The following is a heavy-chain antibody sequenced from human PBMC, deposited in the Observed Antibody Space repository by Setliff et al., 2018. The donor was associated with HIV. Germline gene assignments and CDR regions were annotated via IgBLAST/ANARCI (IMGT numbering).Heavy chain of an antibody. CDR2: IYHSGST. J-gene: IGHJ6*03. Sequence: QTLSLTCAVSGGSISSGGYSWNWIRQPPGKGLEWIGYIYHSGSTFYNPSLKSRVTISIDTSKNQFSLRLTSVTAADTAVYYCSRYYFGSASRNFYQFMDVWGKGTTVTVSS. CDR3: SRYYFGSASRNFYQFMDV. D-gene: IGHD3-10*01. V-gene: IGHV4-30-2*01. CDR1: GGSISSGGYS.